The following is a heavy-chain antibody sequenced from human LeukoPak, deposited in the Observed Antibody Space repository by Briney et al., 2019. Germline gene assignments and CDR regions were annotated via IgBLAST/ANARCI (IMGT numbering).Heavy chain of an antibody. CDR3: ARDLGYYDSSGYYGCYGMDV. V-gene: IGHV3-21*01. CDR2: ISSSSSYI. Sequence: PGGSLRLSCAASGFTFSSYSMNWVRQAPGKGLEWVSSISSSSSYIYYADSVKGRFTISRDNAKNSLYLQMNSLRAEDTAVYYCARDLGYYDSSGYYGCYGMDVWGQGTTVTVSS. J-gene: IGHJ6*02. D-gene: IGHD3-22*01. CDR1: GFTFSSYS.